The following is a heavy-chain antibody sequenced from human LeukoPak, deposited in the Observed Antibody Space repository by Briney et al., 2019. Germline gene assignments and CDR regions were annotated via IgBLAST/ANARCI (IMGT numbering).Heavy chain of an antibody. D-gene: IGHD3-22*01. CDR1: RYTFTSYY. CDR3: ARDIPGSSGYFNDAFDI. V-gene: IGHV1-46*01. Sequence: GASVKVSCKASRYTFTSYYMHWVRQAPGQGLEWMGIINPSGGSTSYAQKFQGRVTMTRDTSTSTVYMELSSLRSEDTAVYYCARDIPGSSGYFNDAFDIWGQGTMATVSS. CDR2: INPSGGST. J-gene: IGHJ3*02.